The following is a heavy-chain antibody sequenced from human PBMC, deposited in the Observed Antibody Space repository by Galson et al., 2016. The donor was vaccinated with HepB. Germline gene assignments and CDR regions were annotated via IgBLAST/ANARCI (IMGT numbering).Heavy chain of an antibody. J-gene: IGHJ4*02. CDR2: LHHGGTT. CDR1: GGPITNNYY. V-gene: IGHV4-39*01. CDR3: ARHALLGAKDFHN. Sequence: SETLSLTCTASGGPITNNYYWAWIRQSPGKGLEWIGSLHHGGTTYYNPSLMSRFTTSVDTSKNQFSLNLNSVTAADTAVYYCARHALLGAKDFHNWGQGTLVTVS. D-gene: IGHD1-26*01.